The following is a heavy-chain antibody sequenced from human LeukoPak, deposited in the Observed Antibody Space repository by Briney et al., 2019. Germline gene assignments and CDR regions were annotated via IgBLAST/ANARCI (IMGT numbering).Heavy chain of an antibody. J-gene: IGHJ4*02. V-gene: IGHV3-7*01. Sequence: GGSLRLSCAASGFTFSRYWMSWVRQAPGKGLEWVANIKQDGSEKYYVDSVKGRFTISRDNAKNSLYLQMNSLRAEDTAVYYCARAYDILDYWGQGTLVTVSS. CDR3: ARAYDILDY. CDR1: GFTFSRYW. CDR2: IKQDGSEK. D-gene: IGHD3-9*01.